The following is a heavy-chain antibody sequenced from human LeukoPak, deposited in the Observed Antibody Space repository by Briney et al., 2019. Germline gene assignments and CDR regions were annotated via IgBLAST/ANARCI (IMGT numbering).Heavy chain of an antibody. CDR2: INPNNGGA. CDR3: ARDPSRDQWAFDI. D-gene: IGHD6-19*01. Sequence: ASVRVSCKASGYTFTDYYMHWVRQAPGQGLEWMGCINPNNGGAVYGQNFQGWVTMTRDSSNTTAYMELSRLRSEDTAVYYCARDPSRDQWAFDIWGQGTMVTVSS. CDR1: GYTFTDYY. V-gene: IGHV1-2*04. J-gene: IGHJ3*02.